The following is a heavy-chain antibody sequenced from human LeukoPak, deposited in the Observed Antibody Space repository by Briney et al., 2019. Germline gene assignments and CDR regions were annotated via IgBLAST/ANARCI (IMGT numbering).Heavy chain of an antibody. Sequence: ASVKVSCKVSGYTLTELSMHWVRQAPGQGLEWMGIINPSGGSTSYAQKFQGRVTMTRDTSTSTVYMELSSLRSEDTAVYYCARDTGYGSGSYSLDYWGQGTLVTVSS. CDR1: GYTLTELS. V-gene: IGHV1-46*01. CDR3: ARDTGYGSGSYSLDY. D-gene: IGHD3-10*01. J-gene: IGHJ4*02. CDR2: INPSGGST.